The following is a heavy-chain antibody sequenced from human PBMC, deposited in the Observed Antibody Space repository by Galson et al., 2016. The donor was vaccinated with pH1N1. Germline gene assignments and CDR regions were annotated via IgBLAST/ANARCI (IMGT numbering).Heavy chain of an antibody. J-gene: IGHJ6*03. CDR1: GYTFTTLG. D-gene: IGHD3-10*01. CDR3: ARDLGGYFGEYSNYYIDD. V-gene: IGHV1-18*01. CDR2: INGHNGKT. Sequence: SVKASCKASGYTFTTLGISWVRQAPGQGLEWMGWINGHNGKTKYEQKFQGRVTLTTDTSTSTAYMELRSLKSDDTAIYYCARDLGGYFGEYSNYYIDDWGKGTTVIVSS.